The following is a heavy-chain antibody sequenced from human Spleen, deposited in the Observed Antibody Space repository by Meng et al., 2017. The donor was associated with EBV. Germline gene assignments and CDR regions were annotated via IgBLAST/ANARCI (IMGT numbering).Heavy chain of an antibody. CDR3: ARGPYYE. J-gene: IGHJ4*02. CDR1: GGSFSSYY. D-gene: IGHD1-26*01. Sequence: VPLQQWRAGLLKPSETLSLTCAVSGGSFSSYYGSWIGQPPGKGLEWIGEINQSGSIYYNPSLMGRVTISGDTSRNQFSLKLISVTAADTAVYYCARGPYYEWGQGTLVTVSS. V-gene: IGHV4-34*01. CDR2: INQSGSI.